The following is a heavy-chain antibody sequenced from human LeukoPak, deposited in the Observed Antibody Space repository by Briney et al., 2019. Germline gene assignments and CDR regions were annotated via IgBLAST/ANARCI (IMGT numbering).Heavy chain of an antibody. D-gene: IGHD2-15*01. CDR1: GFTFSSYS. Sequence: GSLRLSCAASGFTFSSYSMNWVRQAPGKGLEWLSSIGSTGAYIFYADSVKGRFTISRDNAKNSLSLQMTSLRAEDTAVYYCARDRWELLRSVDYWGQGTLVTVSS. V-gene: IGHV3-21*01. CDR2: IGSTGAYI. CDR3: ARDRWELLRSVDY. J-gene: IGHJ4*02.